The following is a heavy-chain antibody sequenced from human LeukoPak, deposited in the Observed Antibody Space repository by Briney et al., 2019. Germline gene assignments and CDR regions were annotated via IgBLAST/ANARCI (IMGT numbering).Heavy chain of an antibody. CDR3: ARPYSSSWYGDAFDI. Sequence: PSETLSLTCTVSGGSISSSSYYWGWIRQPPGKGLEWIGSIYYSGSTYYNPSLKSRVTISVDTSKNQFSLKLSSVTAADTAVYYCARPYSSSWYGDAFDIWGQGTMVTVSS. CDR2: IYYSGST. CDR1: GGSISSSSYY. V-gene: IGHV4-39*07. D-gene: IGHD6-13*01. J-gene: IGHJ3*02.